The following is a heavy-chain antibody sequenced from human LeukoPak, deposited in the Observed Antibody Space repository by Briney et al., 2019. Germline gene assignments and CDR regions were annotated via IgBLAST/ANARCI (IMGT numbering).Heavy chain of an antibody. CDR3: TRDPRRLDY. CDR1: GFTFVTYG. J-gene: IGHJ4*02. V-gene: IGHV3-30*02. CDR2: IRHDGSSK. Sequence: PGGSLRLSCVASGFTFVTYGMHWVRLAPGKGLEWVAFIRHDGSSKYYADSVKGRFTISRDSSKDTLYLQMNSLRTEDTAVYYCTRDPRRLDYWGQGTLVTVSS.